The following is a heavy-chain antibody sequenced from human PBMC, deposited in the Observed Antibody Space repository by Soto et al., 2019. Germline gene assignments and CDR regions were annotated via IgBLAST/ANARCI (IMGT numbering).Heavy chain of an antibody. CDR3: ARDKITGLFDY. D-gene: IGHD2-8*02. J-gene: IGHJ4*02. CDR1: GGSISSYY. CDR2: IYYIGST. Sequence: PSETLSLTCTISGGSISSYYSSWIRQPPWKGLEWIGYIYYIGSTNYNPSLKSRVTISVETSKNQFSLKLTLVTAADTVVYYCARDKITGLFDYWGQGTLVTVSS. V-gene: IGHV4-59*12.